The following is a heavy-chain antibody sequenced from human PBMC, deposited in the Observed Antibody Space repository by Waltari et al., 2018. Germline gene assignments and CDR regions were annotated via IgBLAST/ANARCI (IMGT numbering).Heavy chain of an antibody. J-gene: IGHJ5*02. Sequence: QVQLQQWGAGLLKPSETLSLTCAVYGGSFSGSYWSWIRKPPGKGLGWIGEINHCGSTDYNPALKSRDTISVDTSKNQFSLKLISVTAADTAGYYCAREVRAQYYDFWSGYSGWFDPWGQGTLVTVSS. CDR3: AREVRAQYYDFWSGYSGWFDP. CDR2: INHCGST. V-gene: IGHV4-34*01. D-gene: IGHD3-3*01. CDR1: GGSFSGSY.